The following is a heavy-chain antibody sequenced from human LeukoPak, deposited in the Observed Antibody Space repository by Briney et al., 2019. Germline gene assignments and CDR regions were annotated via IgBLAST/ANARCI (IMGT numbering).Heavy chain of an antibody. D-gene: IGHD1-26*01. CDR3: ARGSGSYLNWFDP. Sequence: SQTLSLTCGISGDSVSSSRAAWNWIRQSPSRGLEWLGRTYYRSKWYYDYAVSVKSRITINPDTSKNQFSLQLNSVTPEDTAVYYCARGSGSYLNWFDPWGQGTLVTVSS. V-gene: IGHV6-1*01. CDR1: GDSVSSSRAA. J-gene: IGHJ5*02. CDR2: TYYRSKWYY.